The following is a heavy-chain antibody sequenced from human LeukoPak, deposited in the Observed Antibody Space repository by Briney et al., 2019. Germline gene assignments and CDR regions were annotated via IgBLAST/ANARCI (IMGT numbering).Heavy chain of an antibody. D-gene: IGHD3-10*01. CDR1: GGTFSSYA. Sequence: ASVKVSCKASGGTFSSYAISWVRQAPGQGLEWMGGIIPIFGTANYAQKFQGRVTITADESTSTAYMELSSLRSEDTAVYYCAREDTMVRGRYHWFDPWGQGTLVTVSS. CDR2: IIPIFGTA. J-gene: IGHJ5*02. V-gene: IGHV1-69*13. CDR3: AREDTMVRGRYHWFDP.